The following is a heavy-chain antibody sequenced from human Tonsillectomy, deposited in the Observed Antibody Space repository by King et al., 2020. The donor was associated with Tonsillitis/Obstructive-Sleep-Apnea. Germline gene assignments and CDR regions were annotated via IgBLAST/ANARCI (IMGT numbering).Heavy chain of an antibody. CDR2: VSGSSVYT. CDR1: GFPFNNYA. J-gene: IGHJ6*03. CDR3: AKNLRCNSRSCYMNYYNYVGV. D-gene: IGHD2-2*01. Sequence: VKLVESGGGLAQPGGSLRLSCAASGFPFNNYAMTWVRQAPGKGLEWVSSVSGSSVYTYYADSVKGRFTISRDNSKNTLYLQMNSLRAEDTALYCCAKNLRCNSRSCYMNYYNYVGVWGRGTTVTVSS. V-gene: IGHV3-23*04.